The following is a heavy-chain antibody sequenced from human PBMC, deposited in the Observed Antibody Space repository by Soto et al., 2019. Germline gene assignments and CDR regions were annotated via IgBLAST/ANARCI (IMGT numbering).Heavy chain of an antibody. D-gene: IGHD4-17*01. CDR1: GFTFSSYG. J-gene: IGHJ4*02. V-gene: IGHV3-33*01. Sequence: QVQLVESGGGVVQPGRSLRLSCAASGFTFSSYGMHWVHQAPGKGLEWVAVIWYDGSNKYYADSVKGRFTISRDNSKNTLYLQMNSLRAEDTAVYYCARDLNGVTTVTPGDYWGQGTLVTVSS. CDR2: IWYDGSNK. CDR3: ARDLNGVTTVTPGDY.